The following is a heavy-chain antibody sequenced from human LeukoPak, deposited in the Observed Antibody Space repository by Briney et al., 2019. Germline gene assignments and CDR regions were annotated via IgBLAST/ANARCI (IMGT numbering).Heavy chain of an antibody. CDR3: AREILEPGKTHEY. CDR1: GFTFDDYG. Sequence: GGSLRLSCAASGFTFDDYGMSWARQAPGKGLVWVSRINNDGTATFFADSVKGRFTISRDNAKNTLYLQMDSLRAEDTAMYYCAREILEPGKTHEYWGQGTLVTVSS. J-gene: IGHJ4*02. V-gene: IGHV3-74*01. CDR2: INNDGTAT. D-gene: IGHD1-1*01.